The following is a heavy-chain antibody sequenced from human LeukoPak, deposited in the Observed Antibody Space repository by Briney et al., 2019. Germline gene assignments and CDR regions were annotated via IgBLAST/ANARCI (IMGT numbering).Heavy chain of an antibody. CDR2: MNPNSGNT. D-gene: IGHD3-3*01. J-gene: IGHJ6*03. CDR1: GYTFTSYD. V-gene: IGHV1-8*03. Sequence: ASVKVSCKASGYTFTSYDINWVRQATGQGLEWMGWMNPNSGNTGYAQKFQGRVTLTRNTSISTAYMELSSLRSEDTAVYYCARGRPRYYDFWSGLNYYYMDVWGKGTTVTVSS. CDR3: ARGRPRYYDFWSGLNYYYMDV.